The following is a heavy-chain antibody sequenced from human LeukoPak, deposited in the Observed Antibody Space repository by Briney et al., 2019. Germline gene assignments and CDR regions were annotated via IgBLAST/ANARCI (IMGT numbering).Heavy chain of an antibody. Sequence: GRSLRLSCAASGFTFSSYAMHWLRQAPGKGLEWVAVISYDGSNKYYADSVKGRFTISRDNSKNTLYLQMNSLRAEDTAVYYCARDFTFKFVKEDYFDYWGQGTLVTVSS. CDR1: GFTFSSYA. D-gene: IGHD3-16*01. V-gene: IGHV3-30*04. J-gene: IGHJ4*02. CDR2: ISYDGSNK. CDR3: ARDFTFKFVKEDYFDY.